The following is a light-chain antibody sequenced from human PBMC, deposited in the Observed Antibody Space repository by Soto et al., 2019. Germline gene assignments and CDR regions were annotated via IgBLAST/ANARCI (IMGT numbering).Light chain of an antibody. Sequence: QSALTQPPSVSGAPGQRVTISCTGSSSNIGAGYDVQWYQQLPGTAPKLLIYGNTNRPSGVPDRFSGSKSGTSASLAITGLQAEDEADYYCQSFDTSLSVVFGGGTKLTVL. CDR1: SSNIGAGYD. CDR3: QSFDTSLSVV. J-gene: IGLJ2*01. CDR2: GNT. V-gene: IGLV1-40*01.